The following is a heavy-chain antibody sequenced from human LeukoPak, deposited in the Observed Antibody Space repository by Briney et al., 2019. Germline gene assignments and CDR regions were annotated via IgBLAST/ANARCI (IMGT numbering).Heavy chain of an antibody. V-gene: IGHV4-30-4*01. J-gene: IGHJ6*02. CDR3: ARDPPRWSYGLVGMDV. CDR1: GGSISSGDYY. CDR2: IYYSGST. Sequence: SSETLSLTCTVSGGSISSGDYYWSWIRQPPGKGLEWIGYIYYSGSTYYNPSLKSRVTISVDTSKNQFSLKLSSVTAADTAVYYCARDPPRWSYGLVGMDVWGQGTTVTVSS. D-gene: IGHD5-18*01.